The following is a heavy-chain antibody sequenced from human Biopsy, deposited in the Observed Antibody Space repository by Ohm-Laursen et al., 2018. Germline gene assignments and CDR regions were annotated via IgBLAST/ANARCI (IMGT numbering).Heavy chain of an antibody. D-gene: IGHD2-2*01. CDR3: ARGGTLVVVPTAVLHSFDI. V-gene: IGHV1-18*01. CDR1: GYTFTSYG. J-gene: IGHJ3*02. CDR2: INPNNGNT. Sequence: ASVKVSCKASGYTFTSYGITWVRQAPGQGLEWMGWINPNNGNTSYAQMLQGRVTMTTDTSTSTAYMELRSLRSDDTAVYYCARGGTLVVVPTAVLHSFDIWGQGTMVTVSS.